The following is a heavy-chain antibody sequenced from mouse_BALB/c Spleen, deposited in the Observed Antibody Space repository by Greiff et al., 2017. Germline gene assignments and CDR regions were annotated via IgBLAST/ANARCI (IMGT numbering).Heavy chain of an antibody. CDR1: GFTFSSYA. V-gene: IGHV5-9-3*01. CDR2: ISSGGSYT. D-gene: IGHD1-1*01. Sequence: EVQRVESGGGLVKPGGSLKLSCAASGFTFSSYAMSWVRQTPEKRLEWVATISSGGSYTYYPDSVKGRFTISRDNAKNTLYLQMSSLRSEDTAMYYCARQDTGWYFDVWGAGTTVTVSS. J-gene: IGHJ1*01. CDR3: ARQDTGWYFDV.